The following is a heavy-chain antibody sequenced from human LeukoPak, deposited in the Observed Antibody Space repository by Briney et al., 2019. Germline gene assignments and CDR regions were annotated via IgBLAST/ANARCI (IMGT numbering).Heavy chain of an antibody. CDR2: IYYSGST. J-gene: IGHJ3*02. D-gene: IGHD3-10*01. V-gene: IGHV4-59*01. CDR3: ARDSRMVRGVKAFDI. CDR1: GGSINSYY. Sequence: SETLSLTCTVSGGSINSYYWSWIRQPPGEGLEWIGYIYYSGSTNYNPSLKSRVTISVDTSKNQLSLKLSSVTAADTAVYYCARDSRMVRGVKAFDIWGQGTMVTVSS.